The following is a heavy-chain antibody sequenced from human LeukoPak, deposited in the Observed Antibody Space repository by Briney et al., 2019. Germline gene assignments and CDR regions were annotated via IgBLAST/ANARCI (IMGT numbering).Heavy chain of an antibody. Sequence: GGSLRLSRAASGFTFSDYWMTWVRQAPGKGLEWVANINQDGSEKNYVDSVKGRFTIFRDNAKNSLYLQMNSLRAEDTAVYYCATRSSHTSSWYVYLFWDYWGQGALVTVSS. CDR1: GFTFSDYW. CDR2: INQDGSEK. V-gene: IGHV3-7*01. J-gene: IGHJ4*02. D-gene: IGHD6-13*01. CDR3: ATRSSHTSSWYVYLFWDY.